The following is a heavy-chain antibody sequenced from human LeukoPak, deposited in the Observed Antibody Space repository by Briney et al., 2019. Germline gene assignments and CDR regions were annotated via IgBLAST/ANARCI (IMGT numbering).Heavy chain of an antibody. D-gene: IGHD5-18*01. CDR3: AGDRYSYPNNWFDP. V-gene: IGHV3-33*08. CDR1: GFTFSSYV. Sequence: QPGRSLRLSCAASGFTFSSYVMHWVRRAPGKGLEWVAVISDDGSNNYYADSVKGRFTISRDNSKNTVYLQINSLRAEDTAVYYCAGDRYSYPNNWFDPWGQGTLVTVSS. CDR2: ISDDGSNN. J-gene: IGHJ5*02.